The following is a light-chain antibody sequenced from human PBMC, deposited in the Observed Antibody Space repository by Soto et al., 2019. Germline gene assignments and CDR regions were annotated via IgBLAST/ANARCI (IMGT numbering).Light chain of an antibody. V-gene: IGLV2-8*01. CDR2: EVT. CDR3: ASYAGSNNVI. CDR1: SSDVGGYNY. J-gene: IGLJ2*01. Sequence: QSALTQPPSASGSPGQSVTISCTGTSSDVGGYNYVSWYLQVPGKAPKLMIYEVTNRPSGVPDRFSGSKSGNTASLTVSGLKAEDEADYFCASYAGSNNVIFGGGTKLAVL.